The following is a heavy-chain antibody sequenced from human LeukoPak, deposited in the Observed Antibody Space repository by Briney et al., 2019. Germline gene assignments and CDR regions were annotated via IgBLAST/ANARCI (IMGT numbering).Heavy chain of an antibody. Sequence: GGSLRLSCAASGFTFSSYAMSWVRQAPGKGLEWVSAISGSSGSTYYADSVKGRFTISRDNSKNTLYLQVNSLRAEDTAVYYCAKGTGSEAAHFDYWGQGTLVTVSS. CDR2: ISGSSGST. D-gene: IGHD2-15*01. V-gene: IGHV3-23*01. J-gene: IGHJ4*02. CDR1: GFTFSSYA. CDR3: AKGTGSEAAHFDY.